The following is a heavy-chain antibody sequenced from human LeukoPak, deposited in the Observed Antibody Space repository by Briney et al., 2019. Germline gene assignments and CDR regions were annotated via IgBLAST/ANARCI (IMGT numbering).Heavy chain of an antibody. CDR2: IYYSGST. CDR1: GGSISSYY. D-gene: IGHD3-10*01. CDR3: ARVEEGYGSGRRENYYYYYMDV. J-gene: IGHJ6*03. Sequence: SETLSLTCTVSGGSISSYYWSWIRQPPGKGLEWIGYIYYSGSTNYNPSLKSRVTISVDTSKNQFSLKLSSVTAADTAVYYCARVEEGYGSGRRENYYYYYMDVWGKGTTVTISS. V-gene: IGHV4-59*01.